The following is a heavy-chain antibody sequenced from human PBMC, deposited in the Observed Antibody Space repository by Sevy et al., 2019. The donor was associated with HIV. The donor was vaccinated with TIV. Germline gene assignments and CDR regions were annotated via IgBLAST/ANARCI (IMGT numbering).Heavy chain of an antibody. CDR3: ARMGDYYDSSGYYPLKF. J-gene: IGHJ4*02. V-gene: IGHV1-2*02. Sequence: ASVKVSCKASVYTFTGYYIHWVRQAPGQGLEWMGWINPNSGGTYFAKKFQDSVTMTTDTSVNTAYMELRSLRFDDTAVYYCARMGDYYDSSGYYPLKFWGQGTLVTVSS. D-gene: IGHD3-22*01. CDR1: VYTFTGYY. CDR2: INPNSGGT.